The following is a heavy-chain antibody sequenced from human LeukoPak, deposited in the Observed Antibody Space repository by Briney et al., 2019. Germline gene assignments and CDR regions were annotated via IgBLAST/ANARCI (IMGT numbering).Heavy chain of an antibody. V-gene: IGHV4-59*01. D-gene: IGHD3-22*01. J-gene: IGHJ4*02. CDR1: GDSIRSYY. CDR2: IHNNGDI. Sequence: TSETLSLTCIVSGDSIRSYYWNWIRQAPGRALEWIGHIHNNGDIAYNFSLKSRVTISMDTSKNQFSLKLSSVTAADTAVYYCGRWGYFDRGNYFVVDYWGQGTVVTVSS. CDR3: GRWGYFDRGNYFVVDY.